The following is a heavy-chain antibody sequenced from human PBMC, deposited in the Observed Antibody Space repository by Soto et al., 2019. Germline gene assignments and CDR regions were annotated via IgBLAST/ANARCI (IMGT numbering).Heavy chain of an antibody. CDR1: GGTFSSYA. J-gene: IGHJ6*02. CDR3: ARDRPPYYYGSGSYYYGTDV. CDR2: IIPIFGTA. V-gene: IGHV1-69*13. Sequence: SVKVSCKASGGTFSSYAISWVRQAPGQGLEWMGGIIPIFGTANYAQKFQGRVTITADESTSTAYMELSSLRSEDTAVYYCARDRPPYYYGSGSYYYGTDVWGQGTTVTVSS. D-gene: IGHD3-10*01.